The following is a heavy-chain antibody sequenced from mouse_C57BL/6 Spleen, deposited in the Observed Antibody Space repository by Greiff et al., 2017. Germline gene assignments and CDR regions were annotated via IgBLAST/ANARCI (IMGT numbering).Heavy chain of an antibody. J-gene: IGHJ4*01. Sequence: DVKLQESGGGLVKPGGSLKLSCAASGFTFSSYAMSWVRQTPEKRLEWVATISDGGSYTYYPDNVKGRFTISRDNDKNNLYLQMSHLKSEDTAMDYCARARYYGSSPLAMDYWGQGTSVTVSS. D-gene: IGHD1-1*01. CDR1: GFTFSSYA. V-gene: IGHV5-4*03. CDR2: ISDGGSYT. CDR3: ARARYYGSSPLAMDY.